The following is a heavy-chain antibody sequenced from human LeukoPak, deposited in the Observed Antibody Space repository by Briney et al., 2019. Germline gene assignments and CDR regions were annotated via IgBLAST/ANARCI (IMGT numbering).Heavy chain of an antibody. D-gene: IGHD1-26*01. Sequence: SVKVSCKASGYTFTSYYMHWVRQAPGQGLEWMGGIIPIFGTANYAQKFQGRVTITADESTSTAYMELSSLRSEDTAVYYCASSHPGIVGAIDYWGQGTLVTVSS. CDR2: IIPIFGTA. V-gene: IGHV1-69*13. CDR1: GYTFTSYY. CDR3: ASSHPGIVGAIDY. J-gene: IGHJ4*02.